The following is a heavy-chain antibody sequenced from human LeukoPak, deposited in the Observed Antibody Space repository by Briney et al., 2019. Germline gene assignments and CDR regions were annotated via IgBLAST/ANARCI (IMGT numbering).Heavy chain of an antibody. V-gene: IGHV4-59*08. D-gene: IGHD3-3*01. CDR2: IYYRGSP. CDR3: ARQNYDEVNYYYYGLDV. Sequence: SETLSLTCTVSGGSISSNYWSWIRQSPGKGLEWIGYIYYRGSPDYNPSLKSRVTISVDTSKNQFSLKLSSVTAADTAVYYCARQNYDEVNYYYYGLDVWGQGTTVTVSS. CDR1: GGSISSNY. J-gene: IGHJ6*02.